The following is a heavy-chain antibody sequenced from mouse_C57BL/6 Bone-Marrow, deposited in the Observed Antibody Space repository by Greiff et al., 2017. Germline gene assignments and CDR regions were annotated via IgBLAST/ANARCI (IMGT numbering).Heavy chain of an antibody. CDR2: IYPGDGDT. V-gene: IGHV1-82*01. CDR3: ARVYYYGSSLYAMDY. CDR1: GYAFSSSW. J-gene: IGHJ4*01. Sequence: VQLQQSGPELVKPGASVKISCKASGYAFSSSWMNWVKQRPGKGLEWIGRIYPGDGDTNYNGKFKGKATLTADKSSSTAYMQLSSLTSEDSAVYFCARVYYYGSSLYAMDYWGQGTSVTVSS. D-gene: IGHD1-1*01.